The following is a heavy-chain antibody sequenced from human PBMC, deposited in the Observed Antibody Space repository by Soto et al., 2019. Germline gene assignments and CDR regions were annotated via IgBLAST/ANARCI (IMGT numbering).Heavy chain of an antibody. V-gene: IGHV3-49*03. Sequence: GSLRLSCTASGFTFGDYAMSWFRQAPGKGLEWVGFIRSKAYGETTEYAASVKGRFTISRDDSKSIAYLQMNSLKTEDTAVYYCTTNYYDSSGYDNWFDPWGQGTLVTVSS. D-gene: IGHD3-22*01. CDR1: GFTFGDYA. CDR3: TTNYYDSSGYDNWFDP. CDR2: IRSKAYGETT. J-gene: IGHJ5*02.